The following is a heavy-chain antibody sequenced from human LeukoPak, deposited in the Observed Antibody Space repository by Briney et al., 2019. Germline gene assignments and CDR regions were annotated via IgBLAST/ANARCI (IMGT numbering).Heavy chain of an antibody. D-gene: IGHD3-22*01. CDR2: ISSSSSYI. CDR1: GFTFSSYS. CDR3: ARVVGSTPHPYYYDSSGYPFDY. V-gene: IGHV3-21*01. J-gene: IGHJ4*02. Sequence: GGSLRLSCAASGFTFSSYSMNWVRQAPGKGLEWVSSISSSSSYIYYADSVKGRFTISRDNAKNSLYLQMNSLRAEDTAVYYCARVVGSTPHPYYYDSSGYPFDYWGQGTLVTVSS.